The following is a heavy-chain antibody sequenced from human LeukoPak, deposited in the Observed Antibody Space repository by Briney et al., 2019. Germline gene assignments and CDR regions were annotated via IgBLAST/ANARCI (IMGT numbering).Heavy chain of an antibody. D-gene: IGHD5-24*01. V-gene: IGHV1-69*13. Sequence: GASVKVSCKASGGTFSIYAISWVRQAPGQGLEWMGGIIPIFGTANYAQKFQGRVTITADESTSPAYMELSSLRSEDTAVYYCASSRDGHQILTFDYWGEGTLHSVSS. CDR1: GGTFSIYA. CDR3: ASSRDGHQILTFDY. J-gene: IGHJ4*02. CDR2: IIPIFGTA.